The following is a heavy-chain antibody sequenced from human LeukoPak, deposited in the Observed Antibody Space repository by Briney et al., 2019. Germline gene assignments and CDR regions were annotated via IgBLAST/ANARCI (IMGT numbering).Heavy chain of an antibody. CDR1: VRSFSGYY. CDR2: INHSGST. V-gene: IGHV4-34*01. D-gene: IGHD1-26*01. J-gene: IGHJ4*02. CDR3: ASAQIVGATHSDY. Sequence: SETLSLTCAVHVRSFSGYYGSWIRQPPGKGLEWMGEINHSGSTNYNPSLKSRVTISVDTSKNQFSLKLSSVTAADTAVYYCASAQIVGATHSDYWGQGTLVTVSS.